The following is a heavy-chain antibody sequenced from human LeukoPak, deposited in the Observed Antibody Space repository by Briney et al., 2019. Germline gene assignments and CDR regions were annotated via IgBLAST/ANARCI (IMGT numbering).Heavy chain of an antibody. Sequence: SSGTLSLTCTVSGGSISSYYWSWIRQPPGKGLEGIGYIYYSGSTNYNPSLKSRVTISVDTSKNQFSLKLSSVTAADTAVYYYARGFRGYSGYDDYYYGMDVWGQGTTVTVSS. J-gene: IGHJ6*02. D-gene: IGHD5-12*01. CDR3: ARGFRGYSGYDDYYYGMDV. CDR2: IYYSGST. V-gene: IGHV4-59*13. CDR1: GGSISSYY.